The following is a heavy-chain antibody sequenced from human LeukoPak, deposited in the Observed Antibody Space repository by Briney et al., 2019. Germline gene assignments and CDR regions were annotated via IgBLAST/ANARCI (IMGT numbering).Heavy chain of an antibody. V-gene: IGHV3-9*01. J-gene: IGHJ4*02. D-gene: IGHD6-19*01. CDR1: GFTFDDYA. Sequence: GGSLRLSCAASGFTFDDYAMHWVRQAPGKGLEWVSGISWNSGSIGYADSVKGRFTISRDNAKNSLYLQMNNLRAEDTALYYCAKDEPGIAVAGSFDYWGQGTLVTVSS. CDR3: AKDEPGIAVAGSFDY. CDR2: ISWNSGSI.